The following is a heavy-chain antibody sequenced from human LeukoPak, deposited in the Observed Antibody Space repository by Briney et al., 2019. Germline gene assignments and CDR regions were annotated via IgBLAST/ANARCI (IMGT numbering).Heavy chain of an antibody. Sequence: PSETLSLTCTVSGGSISNFYWSWIRQPPEKGLEWIGYIYYTGSSNYNPSLRSRSTISMDTSKNQFSLKLTPVTAADTAVYFCATLRGSSGWFDYWGQGTLVTVSS. J-gene: IGHJ5*01. CDR1: GGSISNFY. CDR2: IYYTGSS. CDR3: ATLRGSSGWFDY. D-gene: IGHD6-19*01. V-gene: IGHV4-59*08.